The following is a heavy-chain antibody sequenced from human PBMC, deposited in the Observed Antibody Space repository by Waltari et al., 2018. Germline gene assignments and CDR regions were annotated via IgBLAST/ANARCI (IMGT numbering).Heavy chain of an antibody. V-gene: IGHV3-23*01. Sequence: EVQLLESGGGLVQPGGSLRLSCAASGFTFSSYAMSWVRQAPGKGLDGVSAISGSGGSKYYADSVKGRFTISRDNSKNTLYLQMNSLRAEDTAVYYCAKDNGDYRIHWGQGTLVTVSS. CDR1: GFTFSSYA. J-gene: IGHJ4*02. D-gene: IGHD4-17*01. CDR3: AKDNGDYRIH. CDR2: ISGSGGSK.